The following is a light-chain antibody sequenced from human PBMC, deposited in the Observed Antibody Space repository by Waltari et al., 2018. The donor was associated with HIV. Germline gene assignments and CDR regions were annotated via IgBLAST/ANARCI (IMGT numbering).Light chain of an antibody. J-gene: IGLJ2*01. Sequence: QSALTQPASVSGSPGQSITISCTGTSSDVGTYNLVSWYQQYPGKVPKLIMYEVSKRPSGVSDRFSGSKSGNAASLTISGLHAEHEADYYCCSYAGSITHVIFGGGTKLTVL. CDR3: CSYAGSITHVI. CDR1: SSDVGTYNL. V-gene: IGLV2-23*02. CDR2: EVS.